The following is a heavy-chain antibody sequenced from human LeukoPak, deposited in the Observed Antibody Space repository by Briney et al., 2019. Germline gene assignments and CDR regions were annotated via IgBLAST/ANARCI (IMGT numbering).Heavy chain of an antibody. D-gene: IGHD3-22*01. CDR2: KYYRSKCYN. V-gene: IGHV6-1*01. J-gene: IGHJ4*02. CDR3: ARDTNYDSSLDY. Sequence: SQTLSLTCALSGDSISSNSAAWNWLRQSPSRGLEWLGSKYYRSKCYNYYALSVERRITITPDTSKNQFSLQLNSVTPEDTAVYCCARDTNYDSSLDYWGQGTLVTVSS. CDR1: GDSISSNSAA.